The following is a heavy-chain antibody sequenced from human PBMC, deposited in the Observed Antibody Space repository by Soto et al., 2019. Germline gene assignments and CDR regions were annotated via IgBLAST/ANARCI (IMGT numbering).Heavy chain of an antibody. J-gene: IGHJ3*02. Sequence: ASVKVSCKASGYTFTSFGMSWVRQAPGQGLEWMGVVNPSSGTTSYAQKFQGRVTMTRGTSTSTVYMELSSLRSQDAAVYYCARWAPDAFHIWGQGTLVTVSS. V-gene: IGHV1-46*01. CDR2: VNPSSGTT. CDR1: GYTFTSFG. CDR3: ARWAPDAFHI.